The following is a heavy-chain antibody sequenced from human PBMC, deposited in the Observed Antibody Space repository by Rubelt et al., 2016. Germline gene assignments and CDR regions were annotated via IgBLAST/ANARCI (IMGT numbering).Heavy chain of an antibody. Sequence: QVQLVQSGAEVKKPGSSVKVSCKASGGTFSSYAISWVRQAPGQGLEWMGGIIPVFGTANYAQKFQGRITMTADESTSAAYMELSSLRSEDTAVYYCARELVPAAPGFYYGMDVWGQGTTVTVSS. J-gene: IGHJ6*02. CDR2: IIPVFGTA. D-gene: IGHD2-2*01. CDR1: GGTFSSYA. CDR3: ARELVPAAPGFYYGMDV. V-gene: IGHV1-69*01.